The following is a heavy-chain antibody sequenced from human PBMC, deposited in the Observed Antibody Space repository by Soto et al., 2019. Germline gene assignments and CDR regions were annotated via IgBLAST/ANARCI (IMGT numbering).Heavy chain of an antibody. D-gene: IGHD3-9*01. CDR1: GGSISSGNW. CDR2: IYHSGST. V-gene: IGHV4-4*02. J-gene: IGHJ6*02. Sequence: SETLSLTCAVSGGSISSGNWWSWVRQPPGKGLEWIGEIYHSGSTNYNPSLKSRVTISVDKSKNQFSLKLSSVTAADTAVYYCARDRAYDILTGYSDYYYGMDVWGQGTTVTVSS. CDR3: ARDRAYDILTGYSDYYYGMDV.